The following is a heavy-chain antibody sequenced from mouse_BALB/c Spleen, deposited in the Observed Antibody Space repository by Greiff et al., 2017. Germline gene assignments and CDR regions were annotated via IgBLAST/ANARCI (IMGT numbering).Heavy chain of an antibody. CDR1: GFSLTSYG. CDR2: IWSGGST. CDR3: AGFYDYGGGAMDY. V-gene: IGHV2-2*02. Sequence: VQLQESGPGLVQPSQSLSITCTVSGFSLTSYGVHWVRQSPGKGLEWLGVIWSGGSTDYNAAFISRLSISKDNSKSQVFFKMNSLQANDTAIYYCAGFYDYGGGAMDYWGQGTSVTVSS. J-gene: IGHJ4*01. D-gene: IGHD2-4*01.